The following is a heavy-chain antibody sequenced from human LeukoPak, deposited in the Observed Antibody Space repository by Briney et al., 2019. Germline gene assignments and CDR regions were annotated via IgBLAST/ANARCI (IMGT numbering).Heavy chain of an antibody. D-gene: IGHD3-3*01. CDR1: GYTFTSYY. Sequence: GASVKVSCKASGYTFTSYYMHWVRQAPGQGLEWMGRINPNSGGTNYAQKFQGRVTMTRDTSISTAYMELSSLRSEDTAVYYCARGFAASYDFWSGYWEQNNNWFDPWGQGTLVTVSS. CDR2: INPNSGGT. V-gene: IGHV1-2*06. J-gene: IGHJ5*02. CDR3: ARGFAASYDFWSGYWEQNNNWFDP.